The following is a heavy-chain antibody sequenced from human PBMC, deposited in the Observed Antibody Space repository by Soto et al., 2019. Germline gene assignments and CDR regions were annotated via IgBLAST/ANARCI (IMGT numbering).Heavy chain of an antibody. Sequence: QVHLQESGPGLVKASETLSLTCTVSGGSIRSYYWTWIRQPPGKGLEWLGYIFYSGSTFYNPSLKCRVTISVPPSKGHFSPHLTSATAPYTPVYYCARGAADTAMVDPRAEEPLVTFSS. J-gene: IGHJ5*02. CDR3: ARGAADTAMVDP. D-gene: IGHD5-18*01. V-gene: IGHV4-59*01. CDR1: GGSIRSYY. CDR2: IFYSGST.